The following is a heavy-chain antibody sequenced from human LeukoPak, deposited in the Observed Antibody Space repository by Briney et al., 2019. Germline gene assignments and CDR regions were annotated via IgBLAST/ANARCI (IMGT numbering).Heavy chain of an antibody. CDR1: GGSLSSGSYY. Sequence: SQTLSLTCTVSGGSLSSGSYYWSWISQPPGKGREWFGSIYYSGSTYYNPSLKTRVTISVATSKNQFSLKLSSVTAAATAVYYCARQAFASSYYGSGSPLDFDYWGQGTLVTVSS. CDR3: ARQAFASSYYGSGSPLDFDY. D-gene: IGHD3-10*01. J-gene: IGHJ4*02. CDR2: IYYSGST. V-gene: IGHV4-39*01.